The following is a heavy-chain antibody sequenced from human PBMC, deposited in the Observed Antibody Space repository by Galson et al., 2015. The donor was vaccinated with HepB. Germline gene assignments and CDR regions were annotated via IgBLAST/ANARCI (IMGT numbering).Heavy chain of an antibody. CDR1: GFTFSSYT. D-gene: IGHD3-22*01. CDR3: ARVANYYDNPIDY. Sequence: SLRLSCAASGFTFSSYTMNWVRQAPGKGLEWVSYISSNSSTIYYADSVKGRFTISRDNAKNSLSLQMNSLRAEDTAVYYCARVANYYDNPIDYWGQGTLVIVSS. V-gene: IGHV3-48*01. CDR2: ISSNSSTI. J-gene: IGHJ4*02.